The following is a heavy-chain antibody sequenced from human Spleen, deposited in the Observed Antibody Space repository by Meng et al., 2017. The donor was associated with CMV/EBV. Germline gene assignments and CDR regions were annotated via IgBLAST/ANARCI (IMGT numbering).Heavy chain of an antibody. D-gene: IGHD3-3*01. CDR2: IYHSGST. CDR3: ARARPIFGVVMVYYYYGMDV. J-gene: IGHJ6*02. V-gene: IGHV4-38-2*02. Sequence: SETLSLTCTVSGYSISSGYYWGWIRQPPGKGLEWIGSIYHSGSTYYNPSLKSRVTISVDTSKNQFSLKLSSVTAADTAVYYCARARPIFGVVMVYYYYGMDVWGQGTTVTVSS. CDR1: GYSISSGYY.